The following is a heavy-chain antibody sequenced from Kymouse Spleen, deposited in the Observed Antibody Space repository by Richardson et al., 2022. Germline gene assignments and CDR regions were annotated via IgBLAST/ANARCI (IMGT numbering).Heavy chain of an antibody. J-gene: IGHJ6*02. Sequence: EVQLVESGGGLVKPGGSLRLSCAASGFTFSSYSMNWVRQAPGKGLEWVSSISSSSSYIYYADSVKGRFTISRDNAKNSLYLQMNSLRAEDTAVYYCARDRCSSTSCYAYYYGMDVWGQGTTVTVSS. CDR2: ISSSSSYI. CDR3: ARDRCSSTSCYAYYYGMDV. D-gene: IGHD2-2*02. CDR1: GFTFSSYS. V-gene: IGHV3-21*03.